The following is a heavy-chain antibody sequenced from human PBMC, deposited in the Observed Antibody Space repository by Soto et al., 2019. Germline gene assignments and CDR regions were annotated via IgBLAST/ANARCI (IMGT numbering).Heavy chain of an antibody. CDR1: GYTFTSYA. CDR2: INAGNGNT. V-gene: IGHV1-3*01. J-gene: IGHJ4*02. Sequence: QVQLVQSGAEVKKPGASVKVSYKASGYTFTSYAMHWVRQAPGQRLERMGWINAGNGNTKYSQQFQGRVTITRDTSASTAYMELSSLRSEDTAVYCCARDYSGYVYFDYWGQGTLVTVSS. D-gene: IGHD5-12*01. CDR3: ARDYSGYVYFDY.